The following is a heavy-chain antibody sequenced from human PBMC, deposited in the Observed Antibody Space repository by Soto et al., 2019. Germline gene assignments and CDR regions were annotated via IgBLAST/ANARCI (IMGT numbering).Heavy chain of an antibody. D-gene: IGHD4-17*01. V-gene: IGHV3-21*04. CDR3: ASSDYGDYQTTFDI. Sequence: GGSLRLSCAASGFTFSSYSMNWVRQAPGKGLEWVSSISSSSSYIYYADSVKGRFTISRDNAKNSLYLQMNSLRAEDTAVYYCASSDYGDYQTTFDIWGQGTMVTVSS. J-gene: IGHJ3*02. CDR2: ISSSSSYI. CDR1: GFTFSSYS.